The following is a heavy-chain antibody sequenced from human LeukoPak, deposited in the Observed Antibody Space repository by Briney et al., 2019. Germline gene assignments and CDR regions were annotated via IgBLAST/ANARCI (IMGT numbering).Heavy chain of an antibody. Sequence: SVKVSCKASGGTFSSYAISWVRQAPGQGFEWMGGIIPIFGTANYAQKFQGRVTITADESTSTAYMELSSLRSEDTAVYYCARDGDYYDSSGFQNAFDIWGQGTMVTVSS. D-gene: IGHD3-22*01. J-gene: IGHJ3*02. CDR2: IIPIFGTA. CDR3: ARDGDYYDSSGFQNAFDI. CDR1: GGTFSSYA. V-gene: IGHV1-69*13.